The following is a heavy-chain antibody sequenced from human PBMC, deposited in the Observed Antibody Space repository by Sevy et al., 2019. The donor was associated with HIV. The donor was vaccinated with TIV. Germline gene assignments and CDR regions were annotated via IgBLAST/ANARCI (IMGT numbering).Heavy chain of an antibody. J-gene: IGHJ4*02. CDR1: GFTFSTYA. CDR3: VKEETAPYFDC. Sequence: GGSQRLSCAASGFTFSTYAVSWVRQAPGKGLERVAALNGDRTYYAGSVKGRFTISRDNPKNTVYLQVNSLRVEDTALYYCVKEETAPYFDCWGQGTLVTVSS. D-gene: IGHD2-21*02. CDR2: LNGDRT. V-gene: IGHV3-23*01.